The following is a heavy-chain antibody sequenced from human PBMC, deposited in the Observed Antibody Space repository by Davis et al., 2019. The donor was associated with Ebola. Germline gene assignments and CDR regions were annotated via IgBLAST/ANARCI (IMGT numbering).Heavy chain of an antibody. V-gene: IGHV1-2*02. CDR2: INPNSGGT. CDR3: ARGPDIVVVVVYHLDY. CDR1: GYTFTDYY. J-gene: IGHJ4*02. D-gene: IGHD2-15*01. Sequence: ASVKVSCKASGYTFTDYYMHWVRQAPGQGLEWMGWINPNSGGTNYAQKFQGRVTMTRDTSISTAYMELSRLRSDDTAVYYCARGPDIVVVVVYHLDYWGQGTLVTVSS.